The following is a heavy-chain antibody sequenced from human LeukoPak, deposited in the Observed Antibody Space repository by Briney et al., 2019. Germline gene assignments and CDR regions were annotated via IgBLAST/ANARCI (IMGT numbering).Heavy chain of an antibody. V-gene: IGHV1-69*06. D-gene: IGHD3-10*01. J-gene: IGHJ3*02. Sequence: SVRVSSKASGGTFTIYAISWVRQAPGQGRERMGGIIPIFGTANYTQKFQGRVTITADKSTSTAYMELSSLRSEDTAVYYCARDRGWVVRGSLTLPGWGAFDIWGQGTMVTVSS. CDR2: IIPIFGTA. CDR1: GGTFTIYA. CDR3: ARDRGWVVRGSLTLPGWGAFDI.